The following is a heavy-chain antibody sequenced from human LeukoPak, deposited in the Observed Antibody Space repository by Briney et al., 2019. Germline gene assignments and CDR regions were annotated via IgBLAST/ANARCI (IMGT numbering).Heavy chain of an antibody. J-gene: IGHJ4*02. Sequence: ASVKVSCKASGYTFTSYDINWVRQATGQGLEWMGWMNPNSGNTGYAQKFQGRVTITRNTSISTAYMELSSLRSEDTAVYYCARGPYYYDSSGYYYPADYFDYWGQGTLVTVSS. V-gene: IGHV1-8*03. CDR3: ARGPYYYDSSGYYYPADYFDY. D-gene: IGHD3-22*01. CDR1: GYTFTSYD. CDR2: MNPNSGNT.